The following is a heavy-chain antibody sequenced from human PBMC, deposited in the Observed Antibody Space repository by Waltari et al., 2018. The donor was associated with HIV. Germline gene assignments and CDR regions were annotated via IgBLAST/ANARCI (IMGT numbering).Heavy chain of an antibody. CDR3: ARDIAMTLYY. J-gene: IGHJ4*02. CDR1: GYTFTDHA. Sequence: QAHLVQSGSEVKTPGASVMVSCRASGYTFTDHAMHWVRQAPGQRLEWMGWINTASGNTKYSQKFQGRVTITRDTSASTVYMDLSSLRYEDTAVYYCARDIAMTLYYGGQGTLVTVSS. CDR2: INTASGNT. D-gene: IGHD6-13*01. V-gene: IGHV1-3*04.